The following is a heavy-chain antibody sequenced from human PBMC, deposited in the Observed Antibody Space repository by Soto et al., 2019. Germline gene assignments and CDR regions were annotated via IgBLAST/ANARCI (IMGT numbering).Heavy chain of an antibody. D-gene: IGHD4-17*01. CDR2: VSTNTFNK. J-gene: IGHJ6*02. CDR1: GFTFSSYS. Sequence: GGSLRLSCAASGFTFSSYSMNWVRQAPGKGLEWVSSVSTNTFNKFYADSVRGRFTISRDNAKKSLYLQMNSLRAEDTAVYYCARDSNENFRDYVKFAMDVWGQGTTVTSP. CDR3: ARDSNENFRDYVKFAMDV. V-gene: IGHV3-21*01.